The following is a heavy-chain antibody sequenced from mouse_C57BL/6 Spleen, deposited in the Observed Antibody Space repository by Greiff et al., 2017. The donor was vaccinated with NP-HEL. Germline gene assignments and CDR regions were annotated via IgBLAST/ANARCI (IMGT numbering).Heavy chain of an antibody. Sequence: EVQLVESGGGLVKPGGSLKLSCAASGFTFSDYGMHWVRQAPETGLEWVAYISSGSSTIYYVDTVKGRFTISRDNAKNTLFLQMTSLRSEDTAMYYCARPYYYGSSYGYYFDYWGQGTTLTVSS. CDR1: GFTFSDYG. J-gene: IGHJ2*01. CDR3: ARPYYYGSSYGYYFDY. V-gene: IGHV5-17*01. D-gene: IGHD1-1*01. CDR2: ISSGSSTI.